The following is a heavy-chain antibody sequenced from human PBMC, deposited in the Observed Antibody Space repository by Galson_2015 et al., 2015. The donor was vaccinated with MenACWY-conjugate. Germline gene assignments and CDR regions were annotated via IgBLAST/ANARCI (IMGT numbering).Heavy chain of an antibody. D-gene: IGHD2-2*01. CDR2: INDDGGSEK. Sequence: SMRLSCAGSGFTFSSYWMSWVRQAPGKGMEWVANINDDGGSEKYYADSVSGRFSISRDNAKNSLYLQMSSLRAEDTAVYFCARDSASATNLNSFDIWGLGTMLPVSS. J-gene: IGHJ3*02. CDR1: GFTFSSYW. V-gene: IGHV3-7*01. CDR3: ARDSASATNLNSFDI.